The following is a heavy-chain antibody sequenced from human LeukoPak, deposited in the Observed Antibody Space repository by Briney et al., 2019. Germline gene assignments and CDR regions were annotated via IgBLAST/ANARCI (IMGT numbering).Heavy chain of an antibody. Sequence: GASVKVSCKASGYIFTAYYIHWLRQAPGQGLEWMGWINPNSGGTNFALNFQGRVTLTRDTSISTVYMELSRLRSDDTAVYYCARDLSGGALGAFDIWGQGTMVTVSS. CDR3: ARDLSGGALGAFDI. V-gene: IGHV1-2*02. J-gene: IGHJ3*02. CDR2: INPNSGGT. CDR1: GYIFTAYY. D-gene: IGHD2-15*01.